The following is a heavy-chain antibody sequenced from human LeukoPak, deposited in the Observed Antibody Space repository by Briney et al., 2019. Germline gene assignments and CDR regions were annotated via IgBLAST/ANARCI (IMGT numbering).Heavy chain of an antibody. CDR1: VGSFSGYY. CDR2: INHSGST. CDR3: ARGRYSYGYRWWYFDL. V-gene: IGHV4-34*01. Sequence: SETLSLTCALHVGSFSGYYWSWIRQPPGKGLEWIGEINHSGSTNYNPSLKSRVTISVDTSKNQFSLKLSSVTAANTAVYYCARGRYSYGYRWWYFDLWGRGTLVTVSS. D-gene: IGHD5-18*01. J-gene: IGHJ2*01.